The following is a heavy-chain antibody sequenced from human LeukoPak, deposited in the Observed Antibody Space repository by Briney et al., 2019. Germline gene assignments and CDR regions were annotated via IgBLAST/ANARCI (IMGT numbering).Heavy chain of an antibody. CDR1: GGSIGSYY. J-gene: IGHJ4*02. Sequence: SETLSLTCTVSGGSIGSYYWSWIRQPPGMGLEWIGYISYSGSTNYNPSLKSRVTTSVDTSRNQFSLKLSSVTAADTAVYYCARDRGYSGSDDYWGQGTLVNVSS. D-gene: IGHD1-26*01. CDR3: ARDRGYSGSDDY. V-gene: IGHV4-59*01. CDR2: ISYSGST.